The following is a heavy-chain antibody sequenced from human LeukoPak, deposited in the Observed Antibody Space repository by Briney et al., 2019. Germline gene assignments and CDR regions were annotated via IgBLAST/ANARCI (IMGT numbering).Heavy chain of an antibody. J-gene: IGHJ4*02. V-gene: IGHV3-30-3*01. CDR3: ARDRIGTMVRGVISL. CDR2: ISYDGSNK. D-gene: IGHD3-10*01. Sequence: GGSLRLSCAASGFTFSSYAMHWVRQAPGKGLEWVAVISYDGSNKYYADSVKGRFTISRDNSKNTLYLQMNSLRAEDTAVYYCARDRIGTMVRGVISLWGQGNLVTVSS. CDR1: GFTFSSYA.